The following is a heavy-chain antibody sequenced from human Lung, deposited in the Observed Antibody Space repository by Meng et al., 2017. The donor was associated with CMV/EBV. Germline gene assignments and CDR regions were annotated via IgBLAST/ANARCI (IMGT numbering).Heavy chain of an antibody. Sequence: SXKISXSASGFTFNLYPMHWVRQAPGKGLEWVAVISYDGTNKYYADSVKGRFTISRDNSNNTLYLQVNSLKTEDTAAYYCARDRGLQYFHYYGMEVWGQGTXVTVSS. CDR1: GFTFNLYP. CDR2: ISYDGTNK. CDR3: ARDRGLQYFHYYGMEV. D-gene: IGHD5-24*01. J-gene: IGHJ6*02. V-gene: IGHV3-30*04.